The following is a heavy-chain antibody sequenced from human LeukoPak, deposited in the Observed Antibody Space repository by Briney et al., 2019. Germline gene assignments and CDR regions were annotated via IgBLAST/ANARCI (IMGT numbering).Heavy chain of an antibody. CDR1: GFTFSSYA. D-gene: IGHD3-22*01. Sequence: WGSLRLSYAASGFTFSSYAMSWVRQAPGKGLEWVSAISGSGGSTYYADSVKGRFTISRDNSKNTLYLQMNSLRAEDTAVYYCAKAPMIVVVKRYYFDYWGQGTLVTVSS. J-gene: IGHJ4*02. CDR2: ISGSGGST. V-gene: IGHV3-23*01. CDR3: AKAPMIVVVKRYYFDY.